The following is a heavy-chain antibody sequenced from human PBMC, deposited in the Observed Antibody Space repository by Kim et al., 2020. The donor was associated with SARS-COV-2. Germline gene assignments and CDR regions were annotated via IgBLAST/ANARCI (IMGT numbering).Heavy chain of an antibody. CDR3: ARARLRWYYCFDY. D-gene: IGHD4-17*01. J-gene: IGHJ4*02. V-gene: IGHV3-48*02. Sequence: YADSVKGRFTISRDNAKNSLYLQMNSLRDEDTAVYYCARARLRWYYCFDYWGQGTLVTVSS.